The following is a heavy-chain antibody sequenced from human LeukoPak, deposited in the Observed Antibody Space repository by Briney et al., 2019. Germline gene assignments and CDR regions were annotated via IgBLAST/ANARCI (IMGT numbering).Heavy chain of an antibody. CDR1: GFSLSTSGVG. J-gene: IGHJ4*02. CDR3: AHQYSSSSYIIGGFDY. D-gene: IGHD6-6*01. Sequence: SGPTLVNPTQTLTLTCTFSGFSLSTSGVGVGWIRQPPGKALEWLALIYWNDDKRYSPSLKSRLTITKDTSKNQVVLTMTNMDPVDTATYYCAHQYSSSSYIIGGFDYWGQGTLVTVSS. V-gene: IGHV2-5*01. CDR2: IYWNDDK.